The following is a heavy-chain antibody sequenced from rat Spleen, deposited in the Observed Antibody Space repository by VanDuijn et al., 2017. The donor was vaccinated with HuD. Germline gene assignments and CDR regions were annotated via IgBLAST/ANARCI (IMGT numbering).Heavy chain of an antibody. CDR2: INPDGGRT. Sequence: EVQLVESDGGLVQPGRSLKLSCAASGFTFSDYYMAWVRQAPTKGLEWVSSINPDGGRTYYRDSVKGRFTISRDKAKSTLYLQMDSLRSEDTATYYCARHKRMYTTDHWGQGVMVTVSS. V-gene: IGHV5-25*01. J-gene: IGHJ2*01. CDR3: ARHKRMYTTDH. D-gene: IGHD1-6*01. CDR1: GFTFSDYY.